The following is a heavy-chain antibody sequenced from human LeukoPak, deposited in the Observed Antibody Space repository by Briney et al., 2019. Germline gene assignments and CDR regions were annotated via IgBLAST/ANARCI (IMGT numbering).Heavy chain of an antibody. D-gene: IGHD6-13*01. J-gene: IGHJ5*02. CDR1: GDSISSSSYC. CDR2: IYYSGST. CDR3: ARRFDSWSNRFDP. V-gene: IGHV4-39*07. Sequence: PSETLSLTCSVSGDSISSSSYCWGWIRQTPGKGLEWIASIYYSGSTEYNPSLQSRVTISVDTSRNEFSLKLRSVTAADTAVYFCARRFDSWSNRFDPWGQGTLVTVSS.